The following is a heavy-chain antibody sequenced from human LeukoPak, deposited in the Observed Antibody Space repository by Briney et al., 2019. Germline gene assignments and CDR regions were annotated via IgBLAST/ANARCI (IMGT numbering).Heavy chain of an antibody. CDR3: ATSVDTAMVTDY. Sequence: SETLSLTCTVSGGSISSYYWSWIRQPPGKGLEWIGYIYYSGSTNYNPSLKSRVTISVDTSKNQFSLKLSSVTAAGTAVYYCATSVDTAMVTDYWGQGTLVTVSS. J-gene: IGHJ4*02. CDR2: IYYSGST. V-gene: IGHV4-59*01. CDR1: GGSISSYY. D-gene: IGHD5-18*01.